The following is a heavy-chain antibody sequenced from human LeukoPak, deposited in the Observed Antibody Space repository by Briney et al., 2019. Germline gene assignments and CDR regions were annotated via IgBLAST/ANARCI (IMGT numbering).Heavy chain of an antibody. CDR2: ISDSGGGT. Sequence: PGGSLRLSCAVSGITLSNYGMSWVRQAPGKGLELVSAISDSGGGTKYADSVKGRFTISRDNPKNTLYLQMNSLRAEDTAVYFCAKRGVVIRVILVGFHKEAYYFDSWGQGALVTVSS. CDR3: AKRGVVIRVILVGFHKEAYYFDS. V-gene: IGHV3-23*01. J-gene: IGHJ4*02. D-gene: IGHD3-22*01. CDR1: GITLSNYG.